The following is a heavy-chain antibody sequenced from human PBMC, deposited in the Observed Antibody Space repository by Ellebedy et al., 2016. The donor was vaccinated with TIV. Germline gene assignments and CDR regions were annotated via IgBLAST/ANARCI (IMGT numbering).Heavy chain of an antibody. D-gene: IGHD3-10*01. V-gene: IGHV3-23*01. CDR1: GFTFSSYA. J-gene: IGHJ4*02. CDR2: ISNTGSRT. Sequence: GESLKISCASSGFTFSSYAMTWVRQAPGKGLEWVSTISNTGSRTYYADSVEGRFIISRDNSKKTLYLQMNSLRAEDTALYYCARAGSPGSVDYWGQGTPITVSS. CDR3: ARAGSPGSVDY.